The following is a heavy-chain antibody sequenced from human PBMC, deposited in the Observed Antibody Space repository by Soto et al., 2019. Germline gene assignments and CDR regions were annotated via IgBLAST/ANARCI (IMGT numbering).Heavy chain of an antibody. Sequence: QVQLVQSGAEVKKPGASVKVSCKASGYTFTSYGISWVRQAPGQGLEWMGWISAYNGNTNYAQKLQGRVTMTTDTATSTAYMELRSLRSDDTAVYYCARGLDYYDSSGMEDAVDIWGQGTMVTVSS. CDR3: ARGLDYYDSSGMEDAVDI. D-gene: IGHD3-22*01. V-gene: IGHV1-18*01. CDR2: ISAYNGNT. J-gene: IGHJ3*02. CDR1: GYTFTSYG.